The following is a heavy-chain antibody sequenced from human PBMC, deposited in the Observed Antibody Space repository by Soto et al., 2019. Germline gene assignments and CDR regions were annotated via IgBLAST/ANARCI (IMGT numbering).Heavy chain of an antibody. D-gene: IGHD2-21*01. J-gene: IGHJ3*02. CDR1: GFTFSSYS. V-gene: IGHV3-21*01. CDR2: ISSSSSYI. CDR3: SRGGAGDHTLDAFDI. Sequence: GGSLRLSCAASGFTFSSYSMNWVRQAPGKGLEWVSSISSSSSYIYYADSVKGRFTISRDNAKNSLYLQMNSLRAEETAVDYGSRGGAGDHTLDAFDIWGQGTMVTVSS.